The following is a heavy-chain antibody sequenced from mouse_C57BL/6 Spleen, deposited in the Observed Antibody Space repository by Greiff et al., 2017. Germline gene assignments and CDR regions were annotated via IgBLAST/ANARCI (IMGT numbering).Heavy chain of an antibody. CDR2: ISDGGSYT. J-gene: IGHJ1*03. Sequence: EVNLVESGGGLVKPGGSLKLSCAASGFTFSSYAMSWVRQTPEKRLEWVATISDGGSYTYYPDNVKGRFTISRDNAKNNLYLQMSHLKSEDTAMYYCARDGNWYFDVWGTGTTVTVSS. V-gene: IGHV5-4*01. CDR3: ARDGNWYFDV. D-gene: IGHD4-1*01. CDR1: GFTFSSYA.